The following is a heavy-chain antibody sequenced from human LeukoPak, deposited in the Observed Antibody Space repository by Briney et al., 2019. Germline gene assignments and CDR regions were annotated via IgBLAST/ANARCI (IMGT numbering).Heavy chain of an antibody. CDR3: ARVGSSGWYYFDY. J-gene: IGHJ4*02. CDR2: IYYSGST. CDR1: GGSISSYY. D-gene: IGHD6-19*01. Sequence: PSETLSLTCTVSGGSISSYYWSWIRQPPGKGLEWIGYIYYSGSTNYNPSLKSRVTISVDTSKNQFSLKLSSVTAADTAVYYCARVGSSGWYYFDYWGQGTLVTGSS. V-gene: IGHV4-59*01.